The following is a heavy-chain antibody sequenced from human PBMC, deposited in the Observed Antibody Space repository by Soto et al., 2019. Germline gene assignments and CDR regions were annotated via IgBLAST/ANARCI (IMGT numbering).Heavy chain of an antibody. J-gene: IGHJ6*03. V-gene: IGHV4-59*01. Sequence: PSETLSLTCTVSGGSISSYYWSWIRQPPGKGLEWIGYIYYSGSTNYNPSLKSRVTISVDTSKNQFSLKLSSVTAADTAVYYCASGKGIHTYYDILTGYYPYYYYYYMDVWGKGTTVTVSS. CDR1: GGSISSYY. D-gene: IGHD3-9*01. CDR2: IYYSGST. CDR3: ASGKGIHTYYDILTGYYPYYYYYYMDV.